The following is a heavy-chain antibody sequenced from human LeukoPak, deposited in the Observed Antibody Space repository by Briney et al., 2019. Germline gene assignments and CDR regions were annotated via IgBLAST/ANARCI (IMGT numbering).Heavy chain of an antibody. V-gene: IGHV5-51*01. Sequence: GESLKISCKGSGYSFTNYWIVWVRQMPGKGLEWMGIIYPGDSDTRYSPSFQGQVTISADKSISTAYLQWSSLKASDTAMYYCARHRRGDSTAFDIWGQGTMVTVSS. J-gene: IGHJ3*02. CDR2: IYPGDSDT. CDR3: ARHRRGDSTAFDI. CDR1: GYSFTNYW. D-gene: IGHD2-21*01.